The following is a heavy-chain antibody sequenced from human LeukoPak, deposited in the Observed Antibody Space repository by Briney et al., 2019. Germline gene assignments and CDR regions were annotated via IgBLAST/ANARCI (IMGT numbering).Heavy chain of an antibody. J-gene: IGHJ5*02. CDR1: GGAFSSYA. CDR3: ASAGYSSGINWWNWFDP. CDR2: IIPIFGTA. D-gene: IGHD6-19*01. V-gene: IGHV1-69*13. Sequence: SVKVSCKASGGAFSSYAISWVRQAPGQGLEWMGGIIPIFGTANYAQKFQGRVMITADESTSTAYMELSSLRSEDTAVYYCASAGYSSGINWWNWFDPWGQGTLVTVSS.